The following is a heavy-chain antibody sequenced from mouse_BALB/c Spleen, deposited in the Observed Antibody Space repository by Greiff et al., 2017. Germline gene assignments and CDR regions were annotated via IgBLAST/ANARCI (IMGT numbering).Heavy chain of an antibody. Sequence: EVQLQESGPGLVKPSQSLSLTCTVTGYSITSDYAWNWIRQFPGNKLEWMGYISYSGSTSYNPSLKSRISITRDTSKNQFFLQLNSVTTEDTATYYCARGGDFCDYWGQGTTLTVSS. CDR3: ARGGDFCDY. V-gene: IGHV3-2*02. CDR1: GYSITSDYA. CDR2: ISYSGST. J-gene: IGHJ2*01.